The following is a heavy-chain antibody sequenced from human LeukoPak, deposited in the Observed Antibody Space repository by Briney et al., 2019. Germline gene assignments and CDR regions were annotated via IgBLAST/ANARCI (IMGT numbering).Heavy chain of an antibody. J-gene: IGHJ6*03. CDR2: IYYSGST. CDR1: GGSISSHY. CDR3: ARVSSSGWAYYYYYMDV. D-gene: IGHD6-19*01. V-gene: IGHV4-59*11. Sequence: SETLSPTCTVSGGSISSHYWSWIRQPPGKGLEWIGYIYYSGSTNYNPSLKSRVTISVDTSKNQFSLKLSSVTAADTAVYYCARVSSSGWAYYYYYMDVWGKGTTVTVSS.